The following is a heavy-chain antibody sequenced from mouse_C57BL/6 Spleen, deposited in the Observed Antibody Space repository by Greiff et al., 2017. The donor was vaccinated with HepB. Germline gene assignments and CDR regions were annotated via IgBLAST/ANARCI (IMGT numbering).Heavy chain of an antibody. Sequence: QVQLQQPGAELVRPGSSVKLSCKASGYTFTSYWMHWVKQRPIQGLEWIGNIDPSDSETHYNQKFKDKATLTVDKSSSTAYMQLSSLTSEDSAVYYCARDLLDSSGEFAYWGQGTLVTVSA. CDR2: IDPSDSET. V-gene: IGHV1-52*01. CDR1: GYTFTSYW. CDR3: ARDLLDSSGEFAY. D-gene: IGHD3-2*01. J-gene: IGHJ3*01.